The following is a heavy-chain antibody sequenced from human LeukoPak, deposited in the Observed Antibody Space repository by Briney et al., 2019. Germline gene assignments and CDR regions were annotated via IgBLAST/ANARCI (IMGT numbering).Heavy chain of an antibody. CDR2: ISGSNGNT. Sequence: ASVKVSCKASSYTFTRYGISWVRQAPGQGLEWMGWISGSNGNTNYAQKFQGRVSMTADTSTSTAYMELRNLRSDDTAVYYCARSGRGTYYYFDLWGQGTLVTVSS. CDR1: SYTFTRYG. CDR3: ARSGRGTYYYFDL. J-gene: IGHJ4*02. D-gene: IGHD1-26*01. V-gene: IGHV1-18*01.